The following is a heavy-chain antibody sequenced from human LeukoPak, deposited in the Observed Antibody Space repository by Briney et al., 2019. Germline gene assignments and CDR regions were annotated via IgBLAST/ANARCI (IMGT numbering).Heavy chain of an antibody. D-gene: IGHD6-19*01. V-gene: IGHV4-4*07. CDR3: ARSYSSDWYGDYFDY. CDR1: GGSISSCY. J-gene: IGHJ4*02. Sequence: SETLSLTCTVSGGSISSCYWSWIRQPAGKGLEWIGRIYTSGSTNYNPSLKSRVTMSVDTSKNQFSLKLSSVTAADTVVYYCARSYSSDWYGDYFDYWGQGTLVTVSS. CDR2: IYTSGST.